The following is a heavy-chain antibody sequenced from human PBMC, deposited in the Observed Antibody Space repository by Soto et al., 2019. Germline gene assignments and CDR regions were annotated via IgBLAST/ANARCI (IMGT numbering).Heavy chain of an antibody. CDR3: ARDQPDQWLPQAQNYYYYGMDV. CDR2: LNPNRDGT. CDR1: GYTFTGYY. J-gene: IGHJ6*02. V-gene: IGHV1-2*04. Sequence: GASVKVSCKASGYTFTGYYMHWVRKAPGQGLEWMGWLNPNRDGTNYAQKFQGWVTMTRGTSISRAYMELSRLRSDDTAVYYCARDQPDQWLPQAQNYYYYGMDVWGQGTTVTVAS. D-gene: IGHD6-19*01.